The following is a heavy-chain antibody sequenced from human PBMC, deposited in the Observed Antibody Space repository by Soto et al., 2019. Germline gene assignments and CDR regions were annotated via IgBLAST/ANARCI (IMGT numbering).Heavy chain of an antibody. CDR2: IIPILGIA. CDR3: ARDLGKDRAFDI. Sequence: SVKVSCKASGGTFSSYTISWVRQAPGQGLEWMGRIIPILGIANYAQKFQGRVTITADKSTSTAYMELSSLRSEDTAVYYCARDLGKDRAFDIWGQGTMVTVSS. CDR1: GGTFSSYT. V-gene: IGHV1-69*04. J-gene: IGHJ3*02.